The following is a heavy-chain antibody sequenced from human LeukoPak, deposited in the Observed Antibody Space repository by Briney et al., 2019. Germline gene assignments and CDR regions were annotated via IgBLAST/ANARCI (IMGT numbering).Heavy chain of an antibody. D-gene: IGHD6-13*01. CDR1: RFNFSIYA. V-gene: IGHV3-30*04. Sequence: GGSLRLSCTGSRFNFSIYAMHWVRQPPGKGLEWVAAISTDGRNTYYINSVKGRFTISRDNSKNTLYLQMNSLRAEDTAVYYCAKEGIAAAAGYWGQGTLVTVSS. CDR2: ISTDGRNT. J-gene: IGHJ4*02. CDR3: AKEGIAAAAGY.